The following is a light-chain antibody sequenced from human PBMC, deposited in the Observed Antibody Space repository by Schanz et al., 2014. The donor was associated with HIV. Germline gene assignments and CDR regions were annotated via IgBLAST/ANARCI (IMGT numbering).Light chain of an antibody. CDR2: GAS. J-gene: IGKJ2*01. V-gene: IGKV3D-15*01. CDR3: QQYSDWPPST. Sequence: EIVLTQSPGTLSLFPGERAALSCRASQTITSNFLAWYQQRPGQAPTLLIYGASSRATGIPGRFSGRGSGTEFTLTISGLQSEDFALYYCQQYSDWPPSTFGQGTKVEIK. CDR1: QTITSN.